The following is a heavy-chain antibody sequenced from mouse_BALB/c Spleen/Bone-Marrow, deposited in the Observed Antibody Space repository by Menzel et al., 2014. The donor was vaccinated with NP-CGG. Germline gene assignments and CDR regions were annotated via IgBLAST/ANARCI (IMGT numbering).Heavy chain of an antibody. CDR1: GFTFSSYG. CDR2: ISSGGSYT. CDR3: ARRDYDVGSYAMDY. V-gene: IGHV5-6*01. Sequence: EVQLVESGGDLVKPGGSLKLSCAASGFTFSSYGMSWVRQTPDKRLEWVATISSGGSYTYYPDSVKGRFTISRDNAKNTLYLQMSSLKSEDTAMYYCARRDYDVGSYAMDYWGQGTSVTVSS. D-gene: IGHD2-4*01. J-gene: IGHJ4*01.